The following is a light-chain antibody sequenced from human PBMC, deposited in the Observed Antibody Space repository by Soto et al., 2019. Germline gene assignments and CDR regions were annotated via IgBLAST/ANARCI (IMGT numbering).Light chain of an antibody. CDR2: RNN. V-gene: IGLV1-47*01. Sequence: SVLTQSPSASGTPGQRVTISCSGSRSNIGRNFAYWYQHVPGTAPRLPIQRNNERPSGVPDRFSGSKSGTSVSLAISGLRSDDEATYYCAAWDDTLDAQVFGGGTKVTVL. J-gene: IGLJ3*02. CDR1: RSNIGRNF. CDR3: AAWDDTLDAQV.